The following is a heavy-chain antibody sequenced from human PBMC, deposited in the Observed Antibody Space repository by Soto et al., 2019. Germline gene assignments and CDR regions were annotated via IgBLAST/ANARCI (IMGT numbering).Heavy chain of an antibody. CDR2: INPNSGNT. Sequence: ASVKVSCKASGYIFTNYDINWVRQATGQGLEYLGWINPNSGNTGYVQKFKGRVTMTRNTSINTAYMELNSLRSEDTAVYYCARELDPYYGGNSLSLDYWGQGTLVTVSS. CDR1: GYIFTNYD. J-gene: IGHJ4*02. V-gene: IGHV1-8*01. D-gene: IGHD4-17*01. CDR3: ARELDPYYGGNSLSLDY.